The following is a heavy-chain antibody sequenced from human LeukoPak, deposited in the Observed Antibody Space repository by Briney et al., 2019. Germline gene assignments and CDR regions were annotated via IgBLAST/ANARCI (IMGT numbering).Heavy chain of an antibody. J-gene: IGHJ4*02. CDR3: ARGIAAAGKIDY. V-gene: IGHV3-21*01. D-gene: IGHD6-13*01. CDR1: GFTFSSYS. Sequence: GGSLRLSCAASGFTFSSYSMNWVRQAPGKGLEWVSSISSGSSYIYYADSVKGRFTISRDNAKNSLYLQMNSLRAEDTAVYYCARGIAAAGKIDYWGQGTLVTVSS. CDR2: ISSGSSYI.